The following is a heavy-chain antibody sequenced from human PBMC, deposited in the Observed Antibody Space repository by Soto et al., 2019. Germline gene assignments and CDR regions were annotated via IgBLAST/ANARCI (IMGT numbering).Heavy chain of an antibody. CDR2: INPSGGST. Sequence: ASVKVSCKASGYTFTNYYMHWVRQAPGQGLEWMGIINPSGGSTNYAQKFQGRVTLTRDTSTSTVYMELSSLRSEDTAVYFCARGKAPGQAFYYGVDVWGQGTTVTVSS. CDR3: ARGKAPGQAFYYGVDV. J-gene: IGHJ6*02. CDR1: GYTFTNYY. V-gene: IGHV1-46*01.